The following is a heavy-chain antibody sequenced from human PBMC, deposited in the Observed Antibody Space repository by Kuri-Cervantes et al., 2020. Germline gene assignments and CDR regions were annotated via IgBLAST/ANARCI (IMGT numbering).Heavy chain of an antibody. Sequence: ASVKVSCKASGYTFTGYYMHWVRQAPGQGLEWMGWINPNSGGTNYAQKFQGRVTMTRNTSISTAYMELSSLRSEDTAVYYCARVLAGAFDIWGQGTMVTVSS. V-gene: IGHV1-2*02. D-gene: IGHD2-15*01. CDR1: GYTFTGYY. CDR3: ARVLAGAFDI. J-gene: IGHJ3*02. CDR2: INPNSGGT.